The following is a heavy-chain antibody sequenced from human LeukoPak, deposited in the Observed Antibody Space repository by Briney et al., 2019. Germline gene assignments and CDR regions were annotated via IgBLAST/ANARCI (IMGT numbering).Heavy chain of an antibody. D-gene: IGHD1-14*01. V-gene: IGHV1-2*02. CDR1: GYSFTGYY. CDR3: ARDLPSGNHQRFYFDY. J-gene: IGHJ4*02. CDR2: INPNRGDT. Sequence: ASVKVSCKVSGYSFTGYYIHWVRQAPGQGFEWMGWINPNRGDTNYAQKFQGRVTLTKDTSISTAFMELYSLRSDDTAVDYCARDLPSGNHQRFYFDYWGRGTLITVSS.